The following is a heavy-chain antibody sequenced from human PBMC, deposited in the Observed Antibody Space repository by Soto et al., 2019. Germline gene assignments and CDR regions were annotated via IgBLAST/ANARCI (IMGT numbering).Heavy chain of an antibody. D-gene: IGHD2-21*02. CDR3: ARLQLGGDRMLNWFDP. CDR2: INVYNGDR. CDR1: GYIFTKYG. J-gene: IGHJ5*02. Sequence: QVQVVQSGPELKKHGASVKVSCKAQGYIFTKYGIGWVRQAPGHGLEWMGLINVYNGDRKVAQKFQDRVSMTTDTSTDTAYMELKSLRPGDTAVYYCARLQLGGDRMLNWFDPWGQGTLVTVSS. V-gene: IGHV1-18*01.